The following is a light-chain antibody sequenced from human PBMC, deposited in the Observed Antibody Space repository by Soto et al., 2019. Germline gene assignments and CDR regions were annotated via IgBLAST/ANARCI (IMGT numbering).Light chain of an antibody. CDR3: QQRGNWPPT. CDR2: DAS. CDR1: QSVSSY. J-gene: IGKJ3*01. Sequence: EVVLTQSPATLSLSPGERATLSCRASQSVSSYLAWYQQKPGQTPRLLIYDASNMATGIPARFSGSGSGTDFTLTISSLEPEDFAFYFCQQRGNWPPTFGPGTKVDI. V-gene: IGKV3-11*01.